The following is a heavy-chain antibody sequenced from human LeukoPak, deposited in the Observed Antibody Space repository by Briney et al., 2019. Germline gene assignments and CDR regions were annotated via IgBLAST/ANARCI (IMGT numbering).Heavy chain of an antibody. CDR2: IYTSGST. CDR1: GGSISSYY. J-gene: IGHJ4*02. V-gene: IGHV4-4*07. Sequence: SETLSLTCTLSGGSISSYYWSWIRQPAGKGLEWIGRIYTSGSTNYNPSLKSRVTMSVDTSKNQFSLKLSSVTAADTAVYYCARARGYCSSTSCSWDLDYWGQGTLVTVSS. CDR3: ARARGYCSSTSCSWDLDY. D-gene: IGHD2-2*01.